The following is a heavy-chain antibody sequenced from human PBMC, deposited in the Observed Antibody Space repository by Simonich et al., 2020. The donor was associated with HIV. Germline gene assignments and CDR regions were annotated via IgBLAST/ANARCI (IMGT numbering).Heavy chain of an antibody. D-gene: IGHD2-2*01. V-gene: IGHV4-34*01. CDR2: INHSGRT. J-gene: IGHJ4*02. Sequence: QVQLQQWGAGLLKPSETLSLTCAVYGGSFSGYYWSWIRQPPGKGLDWIGEINHSGRTNYNPSLKSRVTISVDTSKNQFSLKLSSVTAADTAVYYCARGFYQRLYYFDYWGQGTLVTVSS. CDR3: ARGFYQRLYYFDY. CDR1: GGSFSGYY.